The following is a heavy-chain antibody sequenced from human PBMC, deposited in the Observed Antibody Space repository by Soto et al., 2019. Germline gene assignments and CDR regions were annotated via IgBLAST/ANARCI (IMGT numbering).Heavy chain of an antibody. V-gene: IGHV3-7*01. CDR3: ARDGAVAGTMTAFRNFFAY. D-gene: IGHD6-19*01. CDR2: IKQDGSEK. CDR1: GFTFSSYW. J-gene: IGHJ4*02. Sequence: EVQLVESGGGLVQPGGSLRLSCAASGFTFSSYWMSWVRQAPGKGLEWVANIKQDGSEKYYVDSVKGRFTISRDNAKNSLYLQMNSLRAEDTAVYYCARDGAVAGTMTAFRNFFAYWGQGTLVTVSS.